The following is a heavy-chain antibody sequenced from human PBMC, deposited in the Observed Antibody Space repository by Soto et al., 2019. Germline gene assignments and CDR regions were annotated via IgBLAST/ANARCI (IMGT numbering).Heavy chain of an antibody. CDR1: GYIFNKYG. D-gene: IGHD2-21*01. J-gene: IGHJ3*01. V-gene: IGHV1-18*01. CDR2: ISAFNGYT. CDR3: ARGRGVVIPAGTPDAFDV. Sequence: ASVKVSCKASGYIFNKYGFNWVRQAPGQGLEWMGRISAFNGYTNFAQKFQGRVTLTTDTSTNTAYMELSGLRSDDTAIYYCARGRGVVIPAGTPDAFDVWGQGTMVTVSS.